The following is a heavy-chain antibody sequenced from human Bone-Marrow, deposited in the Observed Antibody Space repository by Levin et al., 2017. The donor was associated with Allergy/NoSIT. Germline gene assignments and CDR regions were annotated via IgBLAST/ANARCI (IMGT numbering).Heavy chain of an antibody. CDR1: GFTFSNYA. V-gene: IGHV3-23*01. J-gene: IGHJ5*02. Sequence: GGSLRLSCTASGFTFSNYAMTWVRQAPGKGPQWVSSIIGSGAATFYSDSVQGRFTVSRDNSKNMMYLQISSLRADDTAIYYCAKGKGPGTVDWFDPWGQGTLVTVSS. CDR3: AKGKGPGTVDWFDP. D-gene: IGHD4-11*01. CDR2: IIGSGAAT.